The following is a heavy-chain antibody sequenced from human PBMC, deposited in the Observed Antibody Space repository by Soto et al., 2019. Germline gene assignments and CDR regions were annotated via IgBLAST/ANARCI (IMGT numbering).Heavy chain of an antibody. CDR2: ISGSGDTT. Sequence: GGSLRLSCAVSGPTLSTYAMSWVRQAPGKGLEWVSGISGSGDTTNYADSVKGRFTISRDTSKNMLHLQMNSLRADDTAVFYCAKALQYSSSRDYFYYGMDVWGQGTTVTVSS. V-gene: IGHV3-23*01. D-gene: IGHD6-6*01. CDR3: AKALQYSSSRDYFYYGMDV. J-gene: IGHJ6*02. CDR1: GPTLSTYA.